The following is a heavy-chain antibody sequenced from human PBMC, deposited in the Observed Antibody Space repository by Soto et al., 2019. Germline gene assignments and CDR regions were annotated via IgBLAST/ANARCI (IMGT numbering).Heavy chain of an antibody. CDR2: ISYDGSNK. CDR3: ARDSGSYY. Sequence: GGSLRLSCAASGFTFSSYAMHWVRQAPGKGLEWVAVISYDGSNKYYADSVKGRFTTSRDNSKNTLYLQMNSLRAEDTAVYYCARDSGSYYWGQGTLVTVSS. V-gene: IGHV3-30-3*01. D-gene: IGHD1-26*01. J-gene: IGHJ4*02. CDR1: GFTFSSYA.